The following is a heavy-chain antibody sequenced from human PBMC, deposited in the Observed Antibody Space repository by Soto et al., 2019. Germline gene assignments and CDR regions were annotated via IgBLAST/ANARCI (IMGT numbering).Heavy chain of an antibody. V-gene: IGHV3-23*01. J-gene: IGHJ4*02. CDR2: ISGSGGST. CDR1: GFTFSSYA. D-gene: IGHD2-15*01. CDR3: AKVSVVVAATLHFDY. Sequence: GGSLRLSCAASGFTFSSYAMSWVRQAPGKGLEWVSAISGSGGSTYYADSAKGRFTISRDNSKNTLYLQMNSLRAEDTAVYYCAKVSVVVAATLHFDYWGQGTLVTVSS.